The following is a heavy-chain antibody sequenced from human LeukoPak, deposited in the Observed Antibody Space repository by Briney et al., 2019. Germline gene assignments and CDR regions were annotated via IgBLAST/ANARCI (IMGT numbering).Heavy chain of an antibody. CDR1: GGTFSSYA. Sequence: GSSVKVSCKASGGTFSSYAISWVRQAPGQGLEWMGRIIPIFGTRTYAQKFQGRVTSTTDESMSTVYMELSSLRSEDTAVYYCATYWPGPYGDYEGYYYMDVWGKGTTVTVSS. V-gene: IGHV1-69*05. CDR2: IIPIFGTR. CDR3: ATYWPGPYGDYEGYYYMDV. J-gene: IGHJ6*03. D-gene: IGHD4-17*01.